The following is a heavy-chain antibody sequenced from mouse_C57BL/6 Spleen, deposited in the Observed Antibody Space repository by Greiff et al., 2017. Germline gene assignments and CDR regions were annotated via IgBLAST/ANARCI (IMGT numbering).Heavy chain of an antibody. D-gene: IGHD2-2*01. CDR1: GYSITSGYY. CDR3: AREGYDDGFAY. V-gene: IGHV3-6*01. Sequence: ESGPGLVKPSQSLSLTCSVTGYSITSGYYWNWIRQFPGNKLEWMGYISYDGSNNYNPSLKNRISITRDTSKNQFFLKLNSVTTEDTATYYCAREGYDDGFAYWGQGTLGTVSA. CDR2: ISYDGSN. J-gene: IGHJ3*01.